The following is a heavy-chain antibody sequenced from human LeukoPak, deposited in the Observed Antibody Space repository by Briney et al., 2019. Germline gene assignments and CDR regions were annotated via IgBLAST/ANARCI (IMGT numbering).Heavy chain of an antibody. V-gene: IGHV4-31*03. CDR3: ASSFDFVWGTDY. D-gene: IGHD3-16*01. CDR2: IYYTGST. CDR1: GGSISSGGFY. Sequence: SETLSLTCTVSGGSISSGGFYWNCIRQHPGKGLEWIGYIYYTGSTYSNPSLKSRVTMSVDTSKNQFSLKLSSVTAADTAVYYCASSFDFVWGTDYWGQGALVTVSS. J-gene: IGHJ4*02.